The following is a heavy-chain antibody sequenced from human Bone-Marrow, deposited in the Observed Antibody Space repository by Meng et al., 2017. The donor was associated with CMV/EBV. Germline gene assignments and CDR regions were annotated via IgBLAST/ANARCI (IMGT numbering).Heavy chain of an antibody. Sequence: GESLKISCAASGFTFSSYSMNWVRQAPGKGLEWVAVISYDGSNKHSADSVRGRFTISRDNSKNTLYLQMNSLRPEDTAIYYCAWDGASWGQGTLVTVSS. D-gene: IGHD3-10*01. CDR1: GFTFSSYS. J-gene: IGHJ5*02. CDR3: AWDGAS. CDR2: ISYDGSNK. V-gene: IGHV3-30*03.